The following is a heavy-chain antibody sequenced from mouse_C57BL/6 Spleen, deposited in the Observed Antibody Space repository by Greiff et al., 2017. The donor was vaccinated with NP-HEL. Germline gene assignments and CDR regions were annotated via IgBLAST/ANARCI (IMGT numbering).Heavy chain of an antibody. V-gene: IGHV1-64*01. CDR2: IHPNSGST. D-gene: IGHD2-5*01. CDR1: GYTFTSYW. J-gene: IGHJ1*03. CDR3: ARYDSNKGYFDV. Sequence: QVHVKQPGAELVKPGASVKLSCKASGYTFTSYWMHWVKQRPGQGLEWIGMIHPNSGSTNYNEKFKSKATLTVDKSSSTAYMQLSSLTSEDSAVYYCARYDSNKGYFDVWGTGTTVTVSS.